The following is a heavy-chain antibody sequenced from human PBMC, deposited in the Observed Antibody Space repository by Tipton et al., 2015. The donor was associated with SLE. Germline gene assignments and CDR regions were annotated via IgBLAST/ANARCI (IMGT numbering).Heavy chain of an antibody. CDR3: ARHGHYWFFDL. Sequence: SLRLSCAASGFTFRSYCMHWVRQAPGKGLEWVALIWHDGTNKYYADSMKGRFTISRDNDKKSLYLQIDNLGADDTAVYYCARHGHYWFFDLWGRGTLVTVSS. J-gene: IGHJ2*01. CDR2: IWHDGTNK. CDR1: GFTFRSYC. V-gene: IGHV3-33*01.